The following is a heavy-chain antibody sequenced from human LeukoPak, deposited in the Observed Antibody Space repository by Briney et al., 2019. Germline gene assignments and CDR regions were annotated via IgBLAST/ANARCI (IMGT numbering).Heavy chain of an antibody. J-gene: IGHJ4*02. D-gene: IGHD4-11*01. CDR3: ARDASNWSSFDQ. CDR2: IVPNSGGT. V-gene: IGHV1-2*06. Sequence: ASVEVSCKSSGYTFTGYYIHWVRQAPGQGLEWMGRIVPNSGGTNYAQKFQGRVTMTRDTSINTAYMELSRLTSDDSAVYYCARDASNWSSFDQWGQGTVVTVSS. CDR1: GYTFTGYY.